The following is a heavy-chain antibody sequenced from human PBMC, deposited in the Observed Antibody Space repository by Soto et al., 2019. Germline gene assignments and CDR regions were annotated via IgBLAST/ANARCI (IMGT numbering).Heavy chain of an antibody. J-gene: IGHJ6*02. CDR3: ARDRDGVVPAAIPYYYGMDV. CDR2: INHSGST. V-gene: IGHV4-34*01. CDR1: GGSFSGYY. Sequence: SETLSLTCAVYGGSFSGYYWSWIRQPPGKGLEWVGEINHSGSTNYNPSLKSRVTISVDTSKNQFSLKLSSVTAADTAVYYCARDRDGVVPAAIPYYYGMDVWGQGTTVTVSS. D-gene: IGHD2-2*02.